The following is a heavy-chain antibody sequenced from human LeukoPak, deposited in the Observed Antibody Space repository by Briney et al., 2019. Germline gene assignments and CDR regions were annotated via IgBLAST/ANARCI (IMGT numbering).Heavy chain of an antibody. CDR2: IKQDGSEK. V-gene: IGHV3-7*01. D-gene: IGHD3-10*01. Sequence: GGSLRLSCAASGFTFSSYWMSWVRQAPGKGLEWVANIKQDGSEKYYVDSVKGRFTISRDNAKNSLYLQMNSLRAEGTAVYYCARDQGYGSGSYYMDVWGKGTTVTISS. CDR3: ARDQGYGSGSYYMDV. CDR1: GFTFSSYW. J-gene: IGHJ6*03.